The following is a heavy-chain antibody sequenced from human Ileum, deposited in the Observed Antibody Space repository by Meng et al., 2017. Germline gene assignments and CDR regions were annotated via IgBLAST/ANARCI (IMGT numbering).Heavy chain of an antibody. CDR1: GGSFSGYY. Sequence: QVRLQQWVAGLLKPSETLSLTCAVYGGSFSGYYWSWVRQSPGKGLEWIAEINHSGSSNYNPSFQSRVTISVDRPRNQFSLKLSSVTAADTGVYYCARPAGYSSDWYKYFQHWGQGTLVTVSS. CDR3: ARPAGYSSDWYKYFQH. D-gene: IGHD6-13*01. V-gene: IGHV4-34*02. J-gene: IGHJ1*01. CDR2: INHSGSS.